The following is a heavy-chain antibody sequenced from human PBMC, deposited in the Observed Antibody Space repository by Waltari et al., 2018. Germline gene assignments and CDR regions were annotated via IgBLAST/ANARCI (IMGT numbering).Heavy chain of an antibody. CDR3: ARVNQQLVMPYYYYGMDV. Sequence: QVQLVQSGAEVKKPGASVKVSCKASGYTFTGYYMHWVRQAPGQGLEWMGWINPNSGGTNCAQKFQGRVTMTRDTSISTAYMELSRLRSDDTAVYYCARVNQQLVMPYYYYGMDVWGQGTTVTVSS. CDR2: INPNSGGT. CDR1: GYTFTGYY. V-gene: IGHV1-2*02. D-gene: IGHD6-13*01. J-gene: IGHJ6*02.